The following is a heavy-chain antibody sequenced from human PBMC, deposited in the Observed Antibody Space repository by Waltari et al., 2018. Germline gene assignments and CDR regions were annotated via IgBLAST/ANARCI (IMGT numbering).Heavy chain of an antibody. J-gene: IGHJ4*02. CDR2: IIPIVGTA. CDR3: AREGFAGWELLY. D-gene: IGHD1-26*01. V-gene: IGHV1-69*05. Sequence: QVQLVQAGAEVKKPGSSVMVSCKASGGTFSSYSISWVRQAPGQGLEWMGGIIPIVGTANYAQKVQGRVTITTDESTSTAYMELSSLRSEDTAVYYWAREGFAGWELLYWGQGTLVTVSS. CDR1: GGTFSSYS.